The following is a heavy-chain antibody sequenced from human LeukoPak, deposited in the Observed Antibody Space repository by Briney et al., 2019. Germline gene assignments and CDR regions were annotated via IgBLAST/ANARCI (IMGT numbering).Heavy chain of an antibody. Sequence: GGSLRLSCAASGFTFSSYAMSWVRQAPGKGLEWVSGFSVNDKTTYYADSVKGRFTISRDNSKNTLYLQMNSLRAEDTAVYYCAKEAVGSRTNYNWFDPWGQGTLVTVSS. J-gene: IGHJ5*02. CDR1: GFTFSSYA. CDR3: AKEAVGSRTNYNWFDP. D-gene: IGHD6-13*01. V-gene: IGHV3-23*01. CDR2: FSVNDKTT.